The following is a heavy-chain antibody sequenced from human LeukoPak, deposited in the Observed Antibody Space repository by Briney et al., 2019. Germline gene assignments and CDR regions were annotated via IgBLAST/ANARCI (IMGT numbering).Heavy chain of an antibody. D-gene: IGHD3-10*01. J-gene: IGHJ4*02. Sequence: GGSLRLSCAASGFTFSSYSMNWVRQAPGKGLEWVSSISSSSSYIYYADSVKGRFTISRDNAKNSLYLQMNSLRAEDTAVYYCAKTSGSSLNFDYWSQGTLVTVSS. CDR1: GFTFSSYS. CDR2: ISSSSSYI. V-gene: IGHV3-21*01. CDR3: AKTSGSSLNFDY.